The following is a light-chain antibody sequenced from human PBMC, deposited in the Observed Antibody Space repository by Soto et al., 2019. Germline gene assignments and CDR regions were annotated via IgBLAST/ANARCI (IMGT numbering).Light chain of an antibody. Sequence: EIVMTQSPATMSVSPGERATLSCSASQSVSRNVAWYQQKPGQAHRLLIHDASTRATGISVRFSGSGAGTEFTLTISSLQSEDFAVYYCQQYNNWLWTFGQGTKVEIK. CDR2: DAS. V-gene: IGKV3-15*01. CDR3: QQYNNWLWT. J-gene: IGKJ1*01. CDR1: QSVSRN.